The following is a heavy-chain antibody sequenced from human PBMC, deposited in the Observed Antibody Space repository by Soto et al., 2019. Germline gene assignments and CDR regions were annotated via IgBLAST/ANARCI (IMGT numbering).Heavy chain of an antibody. D-gene: IGHD2-15*01. J-gene: IGHJ6*03. V-gene: IGHV3-33*01. CDR2: IWYDGSNK. CDR3: ARDGKFLRQLGYCSGGSYSYYYYYMDV. CDR1: GFTFSSYG. Sequence: PGGSLRLSCAASGFTFSSYGMHWVRQAPGKGLEWVAVIWYDGSNKYYADSVKGRFTISRDNSKNTLYLQMNSLRAEDTAVYYCARDGKFLRQLGYCSGGSYSYYYYYMDVWGKGTTVTVSS.